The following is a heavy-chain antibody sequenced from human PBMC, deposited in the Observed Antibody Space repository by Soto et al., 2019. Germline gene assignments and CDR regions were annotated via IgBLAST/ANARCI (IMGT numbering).Heavy chain of an antibody. CDR3: AKDLCTYSSGSCYFDY. V-gene: IGHV3-23*01. J-gene: IGHJ4*02. D-gene: IGHD6-19*01. CDR2: ISGSGTST. CDR1: GSTFSSYV. Sequence: SLRLSCAASGSTFSSYVMSWVRQAPGKGLEWVSTISGSGTSTYYVDSVKGRFTISRDNSKNTLYLQMNSLRAEDTAVYYCAKDLCTYSSGSCYFDYWGQGTLVTVSS.